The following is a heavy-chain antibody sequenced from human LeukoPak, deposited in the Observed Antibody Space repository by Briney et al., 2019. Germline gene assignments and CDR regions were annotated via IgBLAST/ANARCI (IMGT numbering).Heavy chain of an antibody. CDR1: GFTFSSYW. CDR3: AKEGARLGTAVSGPFDY. V-gene: IGHV3-7*01. Sequence: GGSLRLSCAASGFTFSSYWMSWVRQAPGKGLEWVANIKQDGSEKNYVDSVKGRFTISRDNAKNSLYLQMNSLRAEDTAVYYCAKEGARLGTAVSGPFDYWGQGTLVTVSS. J-gene: IGHJ4*02. D-gene: IGHD6-13*01. CDR2: IKQDGSEK.